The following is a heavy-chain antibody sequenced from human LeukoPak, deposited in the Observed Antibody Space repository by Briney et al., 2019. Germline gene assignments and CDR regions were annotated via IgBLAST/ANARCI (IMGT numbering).Heavy chain of an antibody. Sequence: GSLRLSCAASGFTFSSYWKHWGRQAPGKGLVWVSRINSGGSSTRSADSVKGLITISRDNAKNTLYLQMNSLRVEDTAVYYCAKVAKYYYGSESYYFFEQWGQGNPVTASS. V-gene: IGHV3-74*01. D-gene: IGHD3-10*01. CDR3: AKVAKYYYGSESYYFFEQ. CDR1: GFTFSSYW. CDR2: INSGGSST. J-gene: IGHJ4*02.